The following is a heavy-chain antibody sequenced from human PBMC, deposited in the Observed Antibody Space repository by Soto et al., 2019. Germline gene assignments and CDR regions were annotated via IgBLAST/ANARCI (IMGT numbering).Heavy chain of an antibody. Sequence: ASVKVSCKASGYTFTSYDINWVRQATGQGLEWMGWMNPNSGNTGYAQKFQGRVTMTRNTSMSTAYMELSSLRSEDTAVYYCARVGVAVAGTDYYYGMDVWGQGTTVTGLL. J-gene: IGHJ6*02. CDR1: GYTFTSYD. D-gene: IGHD6-19*01. CDR3: ARVGVAVAGTDYYYGMDV. V-gene: IGHV1-8*01. CDR2: MNPNSGNT.